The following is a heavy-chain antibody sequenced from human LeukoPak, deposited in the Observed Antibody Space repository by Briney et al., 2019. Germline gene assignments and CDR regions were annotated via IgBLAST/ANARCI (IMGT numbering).Heavy chain of an antibody. V-gene: IGHV3-48*03. D-gene: IGHD4-11*01. Sequence: GGSLRLSCAASGFTFSSYEMNWVRQAPGKGLEWVSYISSSGSTIYYADSVKGRFTISRDNAKNSLYLQMNSLRAEDTAVYYCARRRLGNFDYWGQGTLVTVSS. J-gene: IGHJ4*02. CDR2: ISSSGSTI. CDR3: ARRRLGNFDY. CDR1: GFTFSSYE.